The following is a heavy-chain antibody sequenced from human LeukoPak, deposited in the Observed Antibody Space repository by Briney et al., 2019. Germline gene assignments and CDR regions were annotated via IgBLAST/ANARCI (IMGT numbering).Heavy chain of an antibody. J-gene: IGHJ4*02. D-gene: IGHD6-19*01. CDR2: IIPILGTT. V-gene: IGHV1-69*04. CDR1: GGTFSNYA. CDR3: ARDSGYSSGWYGAY. Sequence: ASVEVSCKASGGTFSNYALSWVRQAPGQGLEWMGRIIPILGTTNYAEKFQGRVTFTADKSSNTAYMDLSSLGSEDAAVYYCARDSGYSSGWYGAYWGQGTLVTVSS.